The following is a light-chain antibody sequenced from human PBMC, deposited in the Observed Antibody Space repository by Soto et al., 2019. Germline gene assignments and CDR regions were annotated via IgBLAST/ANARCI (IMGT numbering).Light chain of an antibody. J-gene: IGKJ1*01. V-gene: IGKV1-5*03. CDR3: QEYTPSFTWT. CDR1: QTISRW. Sequence: DIPLTQTPSTWSASVGDEVTLTCRASQTISRWLAWYQQKPGRAPEVLIYKASTLESGVPSRFSGNGSGTEFTLTISSLQPDDFATYYCQEYTPSFTWTFGQGTKVDIK. CDR2: KAS.